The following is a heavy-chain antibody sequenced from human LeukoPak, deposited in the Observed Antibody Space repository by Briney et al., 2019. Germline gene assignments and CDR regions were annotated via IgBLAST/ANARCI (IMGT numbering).Heavy chain of an antibody. Sequence: ASVKVSCKASGYTFTSYAMNWVRQAPGQGLEWMGWISAYNGNTNYAQKLQGRVTMTTDTSASTAYMELRSLRSDDTAVYYCARPARPSGSYGYWGQGTLVTVSS. CDR3: ARPARPSGSYGY. CDR2: ISAYNGNT. J-gene: IGHJ4*02. CDR1: GYTFTSYA. D-gene: IGHD1-26*01. V-gene: IGHV1-18*01.